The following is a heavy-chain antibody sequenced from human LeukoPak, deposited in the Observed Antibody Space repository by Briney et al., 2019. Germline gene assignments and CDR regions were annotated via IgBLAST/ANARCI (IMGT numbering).Heavy chain of an antibody. CDR3: ARDLSSTSNWELDY. D-gene: IGHD7-27*01. CDR1: GYTFTGYF. Sequence: ASVKVSCEASGYTFTGYFMHWVRQAPGQGLEWMGQINPNSGDTEYAQTFQGRVTMTRDTSISTAYMDLSRPRSDDTAVYYCARDLSSTSNWELDYWGQGTLVTVSS. CDR2: INPNSGDT. J-gene: IGHJ4*02. V-gene: IGHV1-2*06.